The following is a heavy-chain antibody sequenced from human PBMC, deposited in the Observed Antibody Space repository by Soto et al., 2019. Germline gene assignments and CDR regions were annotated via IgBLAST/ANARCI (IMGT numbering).Heavy chain of an antibody. Sequence: SVKVSCKACGGTFSSYAISWVGQAPGQGREWMGGIIPIFGTANYAQKFQGRVTITADKSTSTAYMELSSLRSEDTAVYYCAREVGAYYYGSGSYPLDDWGQGTLVTVSS. V-gene: IGHV1-69*06. CDR1: GGTFSSYA. CDR2: IIPIFGTA. CDR3: AREVGAYYYGSGSYPLDD. J-gene: IGHJ4*02. D-gene: IGHD3-10*01.